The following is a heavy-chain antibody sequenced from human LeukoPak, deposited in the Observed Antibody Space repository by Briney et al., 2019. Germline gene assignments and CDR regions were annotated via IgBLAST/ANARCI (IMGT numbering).Heavy chain of an antibody. CDR3: ARDRDWAFDY. CDR2: IRSSDGAI. CDR1: GFTFRSYS. Sequence: PGGSLRLSCAASGFTFRSYSMNWVRQAPGRGLEWVSYIRSSDGAIAYADSVKGRFTISRDDAKNSLYLQMNSLRDEDTAVYYCARDRDWAFDYWGQGTLITVSS. J-gene: IGHJ4*02. V-gene: IGHV3-48*02. D-gene: IGHD3-9*01.